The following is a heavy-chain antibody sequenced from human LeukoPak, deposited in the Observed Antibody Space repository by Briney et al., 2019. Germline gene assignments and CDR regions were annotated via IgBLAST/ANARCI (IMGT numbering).Heavy chain of an antibody. CDR1: GFTFSSYS. CDR3: ASLSSGFDAFDI. D-gene: IGHD3-22*01. Sequence: KPGGSLRLSCAASGFTFSSYSMNWVRQAPGKGLEWVSSISSSSSYIYYADSVKGRFTISRDNAKNSLYLQMNSLRAEDTAVYYCASLSSGFDAFDIWGQGTMVTVSS. V-gene: IGHV3-21*01. CDR2: ISSSSSYI. J-gene: IGHJ3*02.